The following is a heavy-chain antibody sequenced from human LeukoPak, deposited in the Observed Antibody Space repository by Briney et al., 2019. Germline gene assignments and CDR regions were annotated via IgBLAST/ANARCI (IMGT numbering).Heavy chain of an antibody. CDR1: APSISSSSYY. Sequence: SESLSLTCTVYAPSISSSSYYWGWIRQPPGKGLEWIGSIDYSGSTYYNPHLKSRVTISVDTSKNQFSLLLCAVTAADTAVYYCARDLLQTGIDYWGQGTLVTVSS. CDR3: ARDLLQTGIDY. J-gene: IGHJ4*02. V-gene: IGHV4-39*07. CDR2: IDYSGST. D-gene: IGHD1-26*01.